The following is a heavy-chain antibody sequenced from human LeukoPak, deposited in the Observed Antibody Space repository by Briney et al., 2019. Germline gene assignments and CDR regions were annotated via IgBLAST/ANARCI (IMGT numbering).Heavy chain of an antibody. D-gene: IGHD3-22*01. CDR3: ARQDSGSWQSDY. V-gene: IGHV5-51*01. CDR1: GYTFTNYW. Sequence: GESLKISCKGSGYTFTNYWIAWVRQMPGKGLEWMGIIYPGDSDTRYSPSFQGQVTISADKSISTAYLQWSSLKASDSATYYCARQDSGSWQSDYWGQGTLVTVSS. CDR2: IYPGDSDT. J-gene: IGHJ4*02.